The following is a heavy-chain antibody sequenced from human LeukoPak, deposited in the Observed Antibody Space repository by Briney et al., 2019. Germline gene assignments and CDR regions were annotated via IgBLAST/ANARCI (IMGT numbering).Heavy chain of an antibody. Sequence: VASVKVSCKASGGTFSNYAISWVRQAPGQGLEWMGRIIPLLEIADYAQKFQGRVTITADESTSTAYMELSSLRSEDTAVYYCARDGHLYCGGDCYSPNWFDPWGQGTLVTVSS. CDR3: ARDGHLYCGGDCYSPNWFDP. CDR2: IIPLLEIA. D-gene: IGHD2-21*02. CDR1: GGTFSNYA. J-gene: IGHJ5*02. V-gene: IGHV1-69*04.